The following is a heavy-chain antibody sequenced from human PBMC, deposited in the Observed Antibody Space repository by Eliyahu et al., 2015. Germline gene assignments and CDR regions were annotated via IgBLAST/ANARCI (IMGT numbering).Heavy chain of an antibody. CDR1: GFTFSNYA. CDR2: ISGSGGST. CDR3: AKAGTHYNVLGWFDP. V-gene: IGHV3-23*01. J-gene: IGHJ5*02. Sequence: GGLVQPGGSLRLSCAASGFTFSNYAMSWVRQAPGKGLEWVSGISGSGGSTYYADSVKGRFTISRDNSKNTLYLQMNSLRAEDTAVYYCAKAGTHYNVLGWFDPWGQGTLVTVSS. D-gene: IGHD3-10*01.